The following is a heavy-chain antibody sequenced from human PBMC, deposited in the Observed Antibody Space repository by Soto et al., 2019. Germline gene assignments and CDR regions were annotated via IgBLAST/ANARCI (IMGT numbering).Heavy chain of an antibody. Sequence: NPSETLSLTCTVSGGSISSYYWSWIRQPPGKGLEWIGYIYYSGSTNYNPSLKSRVTISVDTSKNQFSLKLSSVTAADTAVYYCARDRIFGVDYYGMDVWGQGTTVTVSS. V-gene: IGHV4-59*01. J-gene: IGHJ6*02. CDR1: GGSISSYY. CDR3: ARDRIFGVDYYGMDV. CDR2: IYYSGST. D-gene: IGHD3-3*01.